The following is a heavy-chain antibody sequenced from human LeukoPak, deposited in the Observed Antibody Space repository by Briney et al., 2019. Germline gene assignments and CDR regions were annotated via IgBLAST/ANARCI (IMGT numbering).Heavy chain of an antibody. D-gene: IGHD4-17*01. CDR1: GFTFSSYA. CDR3: ARTPFTVYGRDV. CDR2: ISYDGSNK. Sequence: GGSLRLSCAASGFTFSSYAMHWVRQAPGKGLEWVAVISYDGSNKYYADSVKGRFTISRDNSKNTLYLQMNSLRAEDTAVYYCARTPFTVYGRDVWGKGTTVTVSS. V-gene: IGHV3-30*04. J-gene: IGHJ6*04.